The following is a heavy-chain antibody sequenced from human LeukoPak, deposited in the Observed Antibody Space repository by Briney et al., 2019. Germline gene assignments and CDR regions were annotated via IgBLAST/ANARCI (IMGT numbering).Heavy chain of an antibody. CDR2: ISGSGGST. CDR1: GFTFSSYA. Sequence: GGSLRLSCAASGFTFSSYAMSWVRQAPGKGLEWVSAISGSGGSTYYADSVKGRFTISRGNSKNTLFLQMNSLRAEDTAVYYCAKARSYYYYGLDVWGQGTTVTVSS. CDR3: AKARSYYYYGLDV. V-gene: IGHV3-23*01. J-gene: IGHJ6*02.